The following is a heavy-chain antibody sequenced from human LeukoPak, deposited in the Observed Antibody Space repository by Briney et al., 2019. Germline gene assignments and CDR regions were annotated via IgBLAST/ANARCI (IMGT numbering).Heavy chain of an antibody. V-gene: IGHV4-34*01. CDR3: ARGRRVADMGSKRGGNWFDP. Sequence: SETLSLTCALYLGSLTGYYSSCIRQPPPRGLECVGDINHPGSTNYTPSLKSRVTISVDTSKTQFSLKLSSVTAADTAVYYCARGRRVADMGSKRGGNWFDPWAREPWSPSPQ. J-gene: IGHJ5*02. D-gene: IGHD2-15*01. CDR1: LGSLTGYY. CDR2: INHPGST.